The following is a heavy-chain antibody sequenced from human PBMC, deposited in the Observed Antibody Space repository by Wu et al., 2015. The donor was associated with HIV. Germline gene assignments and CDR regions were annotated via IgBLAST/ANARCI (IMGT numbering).Heavy chain of an antibody. CDR1: GGTFSSYA. D-gene: IGHD6-19*01. Sequence: QVQFLQSGTEVKKPGSSVKVSCKASGGTFSSYAISWVRQAPGQGLEWMGGIIPIFGTANYAQKFQGRVTITTDESTSTAYMELSSLRSEDTAVYYCARDKWLVLNHDAFDIWGQGTMVTVLF. CDR2: IIPIFGTA. J-gene: IGHJ3*02. V-gene: IGHV1-69*05. CDR3: ARDKWLVLNHDAFDI.